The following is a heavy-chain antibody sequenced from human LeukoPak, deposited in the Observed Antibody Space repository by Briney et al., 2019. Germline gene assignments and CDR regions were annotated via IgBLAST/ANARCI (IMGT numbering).Heavy chain of an antibody. Sequence: GGSLRLSCAASGFTFSSYAMSWVRQAPGKGLEWVSGISWNSGSIGYADSVKGRFTISRDNAKNSLYLQMNSLRAEDTAVYYCARGRGILSYMYYFDYWGQGTLVTVSS. CDR2: ISWNSGSI. CDR3: ARGRGILSYMYYFDY. CDR1: GFTFSSYA. V-gene: IGHV3-23*01. J-gene: IGHJ4*02. D-gene: IGHD1-26*01.